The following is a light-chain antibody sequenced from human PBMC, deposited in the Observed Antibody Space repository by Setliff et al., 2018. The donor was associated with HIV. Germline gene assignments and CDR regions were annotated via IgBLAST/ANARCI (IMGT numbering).Light chain of an antibody. CDR3: ASWDDSLNGYV. CDR1: SSNVGDNA. V-gene: IGLV1-44*01. J-gene: IGLJ1*01. CDR2: STN. Sequence: QSVLTQPPSASGAPGQKVIISCSGSSSNVGDNAVSWYQQFTGAAPKLLIYSTNLRPSGVPARFSGSKSGTSASLAISGLHSEDEADYFCASWDDSLNGYVFGTGTRSPS.